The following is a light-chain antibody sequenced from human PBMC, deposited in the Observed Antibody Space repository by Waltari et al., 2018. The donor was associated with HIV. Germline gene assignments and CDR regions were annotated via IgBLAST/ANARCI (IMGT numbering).Light chain of an antibody. Sequence: DIQMTQSPPSLSASVGDRVTITCRASQSISNYLNWYQQKQGKAPKLLIYAASSLQSGVPSRFSGSGAGKDVNINSSSLQPEDFATYYCQQSYSTREFTFGPGTKVDIK. CDR2: AAS. V-gene: IGKV1-39*01. CDR1: QSISNY. CDR3: QQSYSTREFT. J-gene: IGKJ3*01.